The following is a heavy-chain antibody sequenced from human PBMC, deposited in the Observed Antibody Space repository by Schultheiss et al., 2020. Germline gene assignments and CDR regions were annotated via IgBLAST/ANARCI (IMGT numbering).Heavy chain of an antibody. J-gene: IGHJ4*02. CDR1: GYTFTGYY. CDR2: MNPNSGNT. D-gene: IGHD5-24*01. V-gene: IGHV1-8*02. Sequence: ASVKVSGKASGYTFTGYYMHWVRQAPGQGLEWMGWMNPNSGNTGYAQKFQGRVTMTRNTSISTAYMELSSLRSEDTAVYYCARGPRDGYTYYFDYWGQGTLVTVSS. CDR3: ARGPRDGYTYYFDY.